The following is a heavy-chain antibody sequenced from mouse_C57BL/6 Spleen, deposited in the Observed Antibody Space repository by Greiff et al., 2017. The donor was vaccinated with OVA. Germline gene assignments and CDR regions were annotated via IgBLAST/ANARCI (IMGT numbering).Heavy chain of an antibody. V-gene: IGHV1-82*01. CDR3: ARLYDGYFFDY. Sequence: VQLQQSGPELVKPGASVKISCKASGYAFSSSWMNWVKQRPGKGLEWIGRIYPGDGDTNYNGKFKGKATLTADKSSSTAYMQLSSLTSEDSAVYFCARLYDGYFFDYWGQGTTLTVSS. CDR2: IYPGDGDT. D-gene: IGHD2-3*01. J-gene: IGHJ2*01. CDR1: GYAFSSSW.